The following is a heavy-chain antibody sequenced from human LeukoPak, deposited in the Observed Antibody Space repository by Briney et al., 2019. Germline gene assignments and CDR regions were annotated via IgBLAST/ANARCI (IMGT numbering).Heavy chain of an antibody. CDR3: ARDGSVTTGVGYFDY. Sequence: GGSLRLSCAASGFTFSSYSMNWVRQAPGKGLEWVSSISSSSSYIYYADSVKGRFTISRDNAKNSLYLQMNSLRAEDTAVYYCARDGSVTTGVGYFDYWGQGTLVTVSS. V-gene: IGHV3-21*01. D-gene: IGHD4-17*01. CDR1: GFTFSSYS. J-gene: IGHJ4*02. CDR2: ISSSSSYI.